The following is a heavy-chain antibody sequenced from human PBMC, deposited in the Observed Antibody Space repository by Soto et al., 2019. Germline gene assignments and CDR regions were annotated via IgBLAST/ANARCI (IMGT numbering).Heavy chain of an antibody. CDR2: ISGSGGST. J-gene: IGHJ4*02. D-gene: IGHD6-13*01. Sequence: PGGSLRLSCAASGFTFSSYAMSWVRQAPGKGLEWVSAISGSGGSTYYADAVKGRFTISRDNSKNTLYLQMNSLRAEDTAVYYCAKDVSFRYIAAGGPANDSWGQGTLVNVSS. V-gene: IGHV3-23*01. CDR1: GFTFSSYA. CDR3: AKDVSFRYIAAGGPANDS.